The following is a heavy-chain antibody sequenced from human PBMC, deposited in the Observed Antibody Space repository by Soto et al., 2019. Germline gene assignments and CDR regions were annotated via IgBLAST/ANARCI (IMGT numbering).Heavy chain of an antibody. D-gene: IGHD6-6*01. CDR3: ARKLYSSSSGGYNWFDP. V-gene: IGHV1-69*02. CDR1: GGTFSSYT. CDR2: IIPILGIA. Sequence: SVKVSCKASGGTFSSYTISWVRQAPGQGLEWMGRIIPILGIANYAQKFQGRVTITADKSTSTAYMELSSLRSEDTAVYYCARKLYSSSSGGYNWFDPWGQGTLVTVSS. J-gene: IGHJ5*02.